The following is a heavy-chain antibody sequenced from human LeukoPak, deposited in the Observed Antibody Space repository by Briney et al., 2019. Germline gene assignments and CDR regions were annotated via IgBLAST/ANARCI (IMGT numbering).Heavy chain of an antibody. J-gene: IGHJ4*02. Sequence: SETLSLTCTVSGGSISTYYWNWIRQPPGKGLEWIGYIYYSGTTNYNPSLKSRVTISVDTSKNQFSLKLSSVTAADTAVYYCARPIYDSSGYGYWGQGTLVTVSS. D-gene: IGHD3-22*01. CDR2: IYYSGTT. CDR1: GGSISTYY. CDR3: ARPIYDSSGYGY. V-gene: IGHV4-59*08.